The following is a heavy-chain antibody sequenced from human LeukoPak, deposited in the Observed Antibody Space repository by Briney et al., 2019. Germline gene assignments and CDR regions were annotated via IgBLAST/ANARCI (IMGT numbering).Heavy chain of an antibody. CDR2: ISSSSSYI. J-gene: IGHJ4*02. V-gene: IGHV3-21*01. CDR1: GFTVSSNY. D-gene: IGHD3-10*01. CDR3: ARDGFSYGPGAAMGY. Sequence: GGSLRLSCAASGFTVSSNYMSWVRQAPGKGLEWVSAISSSSSYIYYADSVKGRFTISRDNAKNSLYLQMNSLRAEDTAVYYCARDGFSYGPGAAMGYWGQGTLVTVSS.